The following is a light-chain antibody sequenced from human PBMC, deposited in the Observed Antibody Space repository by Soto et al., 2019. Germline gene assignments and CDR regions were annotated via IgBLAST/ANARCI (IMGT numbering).Light chain of an antibody. J-gene: IGKJ3*01. Sequence: DIVLTQSPATLSLSPGERATLSCRASQSISSYLAWYQQKPGQAPRLLIYDASNRATGIPARFSGSGSGTDFTLTLSSLEPEDFAVYYCQQRSNWPPFTFGPGTKVDI. CDR1: QSISSY. V-gene: IGKV3-11*01. CDR2: DAS. CDR3: QQRSNWPPFT.